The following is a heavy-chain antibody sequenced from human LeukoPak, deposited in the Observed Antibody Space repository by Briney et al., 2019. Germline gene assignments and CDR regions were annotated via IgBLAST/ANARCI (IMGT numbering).Heavy chain of an antibody. CDR3: AKDRVVRGVIPQYYFDY. D-gene: IGHD3-10*01. CDR2: ISYDGSNK. J-gene: IGHJ4*02. Sequence: PGGSLRLSCAASGFTFSSYGMHWVRQAPGKGLEWVAVISYDGSNKYYADSVKGRFTISRDNSKNTLYLQMNSLRAEDTAVYYCAKDRVVRGVIPQYYFDYWGQGTLVTVSS. V-gene: IGHV3-30*18. CDR1: GFTFSSYG.